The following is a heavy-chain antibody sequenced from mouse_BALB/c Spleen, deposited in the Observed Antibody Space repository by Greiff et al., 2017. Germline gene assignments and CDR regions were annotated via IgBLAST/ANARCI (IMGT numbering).Heavy chain of an antibody. CDR3: TREGYGNYYYAMDY. D-gene: IGHD2-10*02. CDR1: GYTFTSYY. CDR2: INPSNGGT. J-gene: IGHJ4*01. V-gene: IGHV1S81*02. Sequence: VQLQQPGAELVKPGASVKLSCKASGYTFTSYYMYWVKQRPGQGLEWIGGINPSNGGTNFNEKFKSKATLTVDKSSSTAYMQLSSLTSEDSAVYYCTREGYGNYYYAMDYWGQGTSVTVSS.